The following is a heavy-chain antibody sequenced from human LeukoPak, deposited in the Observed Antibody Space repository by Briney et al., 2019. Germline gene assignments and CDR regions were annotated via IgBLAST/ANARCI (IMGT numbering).Heavy chain of an antibody. V-gene: IGHV4-30-4*01. CDR1: GGSISSGDYY. J-gene: IGHJ4*02. D-gene: IGHD4-17*01. Sequence: PSETLSLTCTVSGGSISSGDYYWSWIRQPPGKGLEWIGSIYYSGSTYYNPSLKSRVTISVDTSKNQFSLKLSSVTAADTAVYYCARDRSYYGDSYLDSWGQGTLVTVSS. CDR3: ARDRSYYGDSYLDS. CDR2: IYYSGST.